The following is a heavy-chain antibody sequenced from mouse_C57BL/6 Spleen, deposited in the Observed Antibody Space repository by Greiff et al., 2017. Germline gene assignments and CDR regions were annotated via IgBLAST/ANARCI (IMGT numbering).Heavy chain of an antibody. CDR2: ISNLAYSI. Sequence: EVQRVESGGGLVQPGGSLKLSCAASGFTFSDYGMAWVRQAPRKGPEWVAFISNLAYSIYYAGTVTGRFTISRENAKNTLYLEMSSRRSEDTAMYYCARRWGGYAMDYWGQGTSVTVSS. CDR1: GFTFSDYG. J-gene: IGHJ4*01. CDR3: ARRWGGYAMDY. V-gene: IGHV5-15*01.